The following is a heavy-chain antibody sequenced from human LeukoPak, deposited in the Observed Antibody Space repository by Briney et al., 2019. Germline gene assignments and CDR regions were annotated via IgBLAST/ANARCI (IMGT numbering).Heavy chain of an antibody. V-gene: IGHV1-2*06. J-gene: IGHJ6*03. CDR1: GYTFTGYY. D-gene: IGHD3-22*01. Sequence: APSVKVSCKASGYTFTGYYMHLVRQAPGQGLEWMGRINPNSGGTNYAQKLHGRITMSRDTSISNDYMELNRLRSDYTAVYYCARDLLARAYDSSGYPVSYYYMYVCGKGTTVTVSS. CDR2: INPNSGGT. CDR3: ARDLLARAYDSSGYPVSYYYMYV.